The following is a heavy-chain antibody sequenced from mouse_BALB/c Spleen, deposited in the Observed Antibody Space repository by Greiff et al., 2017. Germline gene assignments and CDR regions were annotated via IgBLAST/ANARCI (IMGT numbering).Heavy chain of an antibody. D-gene: IGHD1-1*01. Sequence: EVILVESGGDLVKPGGSLKLSCAASGFTFSSYGMSWVRQTPDKRLEWVATISSGGSYTYYPDSVKGRFTISRDNAKNTLYLQMSSLKSEDTAMYYCARHDYYGSSRYYFDYWGQGTTLTVSS. CDR3: ARHDYYGSSRYYFDY. J-gene: IGHJ2*01. V-gene: IGHV5-6*02. CDR2: ISSGGSYT. CDR1: GFTFSSYG.